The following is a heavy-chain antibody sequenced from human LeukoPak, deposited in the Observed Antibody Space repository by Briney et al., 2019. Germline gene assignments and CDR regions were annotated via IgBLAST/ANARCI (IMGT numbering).Heavy chain of an antibody. D-gene: IGHD1-26*01. J-gene: IGHJ6*02. V-gene: IGHV1-24*01. CDR2: FDPEDGEI. CDR1: RYTFSELA. Sequence: ASVKVSCKVSRYTFSELAMHWVRQGPGTGLEWMGGFDPEDGEIIYAQKFQGRVTMTEDASTDTAYMELSSLRSEDTAVYYCATKSYLEYFYYGMDVWGQGTTVTVSS. CDR3: ATKSYLEYFYYGMDV.